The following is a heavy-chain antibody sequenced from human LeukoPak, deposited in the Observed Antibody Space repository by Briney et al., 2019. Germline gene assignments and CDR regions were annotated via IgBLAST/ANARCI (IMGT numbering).Heavy chain of an antibody. CDR3: AKCVRIDWLPIDF. CDR2: ISGGGGST. Sequence: GGGLRLSCAAAGFTFNNYAMSWVRQAPGQGLEWLLGISGGGGSTYFADFVKGRFTISRDNSKNTVYLQMNSLRAEDTAVYYCAKCVRIDWLPIDFWGQGTLVTVSS. CDR1: GFTFNNYA. J-gene: IGHJ4*02. D-gene: IGHD3-9*01. V-gene: IGHV3-23*01.